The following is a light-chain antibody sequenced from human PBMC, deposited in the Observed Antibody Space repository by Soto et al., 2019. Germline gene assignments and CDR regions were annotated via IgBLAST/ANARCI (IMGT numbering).Light chain of an antibody. J-gene: IGKJ1*01. CDR3: QHYNSYSEA. V-gene: IGKV1-5*03. CDR1: QTISSW. Sequence: DIQMTQSPSTLSGSVGDRVTITCRASQTISSWLAWYQQKPGKAPKLLIYKASTLKSGVPSRFSGSGSGTECTITISSLQPDDFETYDGQHYNSYSEAFGQGTKVDIK. CDR2: KAS.